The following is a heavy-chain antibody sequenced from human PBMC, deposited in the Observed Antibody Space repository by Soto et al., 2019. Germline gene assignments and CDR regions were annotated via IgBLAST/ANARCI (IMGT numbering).Heavy chain of an antibody. CDR3: AKDTYYYDSSGYYYSIRARSAFDI. D-gene: IGHD3-22*01. V-gene: IGHV3-23*01. CDR1: GFTLSSYA. CDR2: ISGSGGST. J-gene: IGHJ3*02. Sequence: PGGSLRLSCAASGFTLSSYAMSWVRQAPGKGLEWVSAISGSGGSTYYADSVKGRFTISRDNSKNTLYLQMNSLRAEDTAVYYCAKDTYYYDSSGYYYSIRARSAFDIWGQGTMVTVSS.